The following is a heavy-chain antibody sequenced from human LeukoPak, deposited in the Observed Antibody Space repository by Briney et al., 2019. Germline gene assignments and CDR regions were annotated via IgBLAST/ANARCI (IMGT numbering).Heavy chain of an antibody. J-gene: IGHJ4*02. CDR1: GGSITSYY. CDR3: ARAGTTFDD. D-gene: IGHD1-14*01. V-gene: IGHV4-59*01. CDR2: VSDGGRT. Sequence: SETLSLTCSASGGSITSYYWSWIRQPPGKGLEWIGHVSDGGRTNYSPSLRSRVSISVDTSKNQFSLKLNSVTAADTAVYFCARAGTTFDDWGQGTLVTVSS.